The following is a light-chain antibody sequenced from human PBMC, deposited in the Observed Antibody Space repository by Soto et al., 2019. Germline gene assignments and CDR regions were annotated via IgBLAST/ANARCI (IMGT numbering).Light chain of an antibody. J-gene: IGLJ1*01. CDR1: TSNVGSNL. Sequence: QSVLAQPPSASGTPGQRVTISCSGSTSNVGSNLASWYQQLPGSAPKLLIYNDYERPSGVPDRFSGSKSGTSASLGISGLRSEDEADYYCSSYSSSSTYVFGTGTKLTVL. CDR2: NDY. CDR3: SSYSSSSTYV. V-gene: IGLV1-47*02.